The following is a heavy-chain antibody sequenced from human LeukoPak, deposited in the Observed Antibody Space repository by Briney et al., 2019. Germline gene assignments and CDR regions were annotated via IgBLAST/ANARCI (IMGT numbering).Heavy chain of an antibody. CDR2: ISSSSSYI. J-gene: IGHJ4*02. Sequence: GGSLRLSCAASGFTFRRYSMNWVRQAPGKGLEWVSSISSSSSYIYYADSVKGRFTISRDNAKNSLYLQMNSLRAEDTALYYCARDLGFDYWGQGTLVTVSS. CDR1: GFTFRRYS. V-gene: IGHV3-21*01. CDR3: ARDLGFDY. D-gene: IGHD3-16*01.